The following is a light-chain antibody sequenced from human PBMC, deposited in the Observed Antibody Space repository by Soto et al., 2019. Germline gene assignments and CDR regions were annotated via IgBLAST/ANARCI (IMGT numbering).Light chain of an antibody. CDR1: QRLSASD. CDR3: QQYGSSPLIT. Sequence: EIVLTQSPGTLSLSPGQRATLSCRASQRLSASDIAWYQQKPGQAPKFLIYGVSSRATSIPDRFCGSGSWAELTLPISRLEAAEFSVFHCQQYGSSPLITFGQGTKVDIK. J-gene: IGKJ1*01. CDR2: GVS. V-gene: IGKV3-20*01.